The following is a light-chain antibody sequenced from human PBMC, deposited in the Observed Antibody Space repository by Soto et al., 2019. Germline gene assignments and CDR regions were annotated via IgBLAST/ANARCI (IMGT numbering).Light chain of an antibody. CDR3: QQYDEWPLT. J-gene: IGKJ3*01. CDR2: DSS. Sequence: VLTQSPATLSMSPGEGATLSCRASQSVGRSLAWYQQKPGQTPRLLMFDSSTRATGIPAKFSGSGSGTEFTLTISSLQSEDFAIFYCQQYDEWPLTFGPGTKVEI. CDR1: QSVGRS. V-gene: IGKV3-15*01.